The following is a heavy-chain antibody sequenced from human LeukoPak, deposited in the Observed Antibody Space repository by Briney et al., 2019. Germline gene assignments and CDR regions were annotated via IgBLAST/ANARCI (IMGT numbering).Heavy chain of an antibody. Sequence: PSETLSLTCAVYGGSLSGYYWSWVRQPPGKGLEWIGEIYHSGSTNYNPSLKSRVTISVDKSKNQFSLKLSSVTAADTAVYYCARDLRVGATEGLDYWGQGTLVTVSS. CDR2: IYHSGST. CDR3: ARDLRVGATEGLDY. CDR1: GGSLSGYY. V-gene: IGHV4-34*01. J-gene: IGHJ4*02. D-gene: IGHD1-26*01.